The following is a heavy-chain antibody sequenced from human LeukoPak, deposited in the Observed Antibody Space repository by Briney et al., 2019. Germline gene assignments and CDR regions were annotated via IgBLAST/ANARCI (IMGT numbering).Heavy chain of an antibody. J-gene: IGHJ4*02. Sequence: KPSETLSLTCTVSGGSISSYYWSWIRQPAGKGLEWVGRIYTSGSTNYNPSLKSRVTMSVDTSKNQFSLKLSSVTAADTAVYYCARAKFSTYYPQGFYFDYWGQGTLVTVSS. V-gene: IGHV4-4*07. CDR3: ARAKFSTYYPQGFYFDY. CDR1: GGSISSYY. CDR2: IYTSGST. D-gene: IGHD3-10*01.